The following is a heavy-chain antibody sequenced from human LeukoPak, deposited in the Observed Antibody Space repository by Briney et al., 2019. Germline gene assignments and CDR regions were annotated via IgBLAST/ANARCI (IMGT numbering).Heavy chain of an antibody. D-gene: IGHD4-17*01. V-gene: IGHV1-2*02. CDR2: INPNSGGT. CDR1: GYTFTGYY. Sequence: ASVKVSCKASGYTFTGYYMHWVRQAPGQGLEWMGWINPNSGGTNYAQKFQGRVTMTRDTSISTAYMELSRLRSDDTAVYYSASLDYGDYGAVKDYWGQGTLVTVSS. J-gene: IGHJ4*02. CDR3: ASLDYGDYGAVKDY.